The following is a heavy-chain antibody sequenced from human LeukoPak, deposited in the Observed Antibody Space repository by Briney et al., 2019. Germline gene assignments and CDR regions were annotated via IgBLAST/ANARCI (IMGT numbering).Heavy chain of an antibody. Sequence: GASVKVSCKASGYTFTGYYIHWVRQAPGQGLDWMGWINPNSGDTNYAQKFQDRVAMTRDPSISTAYMELSRLRSDDTAMYYCASVTYSSVSPWDYWGQGTLVTVSS. CDR1: GYTFTGYY. D-gene: IGHD3-22*01. V-gene: IGHV1-2*02. CDR3: ASVTYSSVSPWDY. J-gene: IGHJ4*02. CDR2: INPNSGDT.